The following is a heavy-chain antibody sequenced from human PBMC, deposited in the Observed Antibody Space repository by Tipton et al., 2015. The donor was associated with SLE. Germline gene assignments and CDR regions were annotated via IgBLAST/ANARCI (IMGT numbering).Heavy chain of an antibody. J-gene: IGHJ3*02. V-gene: IGHV3-48*03. CDR3: AREAFGEAFDI. D-gene: IGHD3-16*01. CDR1: GFTFSAYE. Sequence: SLRLSCAASGFTFSAYEMNWVRQAPGKGLEWVPYISSSGSTVYYADSVKGRFTISRDNAKNSLYLQMSSLRAEDTAVYYCAREAFGEAFDIWGQGTMVTVSS. CDR2: ISSSGSTV.